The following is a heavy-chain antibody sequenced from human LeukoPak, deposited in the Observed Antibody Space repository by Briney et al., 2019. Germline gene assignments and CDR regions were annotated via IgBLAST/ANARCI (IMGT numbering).Heavy chain of an antibody. CDR3: VRDLPCTGGSCYSTPDDY. CDR2: ISSSSSYI. Sequence: GGSLRLSCAASGFTFSSYSMNWVRQAPGKGLEWVSSISSSSSYIYYADSVKGRFTISRDNAENSLYLQMNSLSAEDTAVYYCVRDLPCTGGSCYSTPDDYWGQGTLVTVSS. V-gene: IGHV3-21*01. D-gene: IGHD2-15*01. J-gene: IGHJ4*02. CDR1: GFTFSSYS.